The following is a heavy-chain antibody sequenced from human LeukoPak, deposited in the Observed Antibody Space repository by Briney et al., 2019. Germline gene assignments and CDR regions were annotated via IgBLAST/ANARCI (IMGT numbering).Heavy chain of an antibody. Sequence: GGSLRLSCAASGFIVSSHYMNWVRQAPGKGLEWVSYISSSSSSTIYYADSVKGRFTISRDNAKNSLYLQMNSLRAEDTAVYYCAREGRSPGSEMDAFDIWGQGTMVTVSS. CDR2: ISSSSSSTI. CDR3: AREGRSPGSEMDAFDI. V-gene: IGHV3-48*04. D-gene: IGHD5-24*01. J-gene: IGHJ3*02. CDR1: GFIVSSHY.